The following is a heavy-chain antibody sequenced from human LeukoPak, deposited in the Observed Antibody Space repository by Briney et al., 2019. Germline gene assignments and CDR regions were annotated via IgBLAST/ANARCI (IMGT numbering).Heavy chain of an antibody. CDR1: GFTFSNYN. CDR3: ARVLLTNLTYLYYYMDV. CDR2: FSSSSTYI. Sequence: PGGSLRLSCAASGFTFSNYNMNWVRQAPGKGLEWVSSFSSSSTYIYYADSVKGRFTISRDNAKNSLYLQMNSLRAEDTAVYYCARVLLTNLTYLYYYMDVWGKGTTVTVSS. J-gene: IGHJ6*03. D-gene: IGHD3-9*01. V-gene: IGHV3-21*01.